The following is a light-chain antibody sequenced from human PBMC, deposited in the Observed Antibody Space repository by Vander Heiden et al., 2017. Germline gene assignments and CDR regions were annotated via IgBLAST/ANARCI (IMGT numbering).Light chain of an antibody. V-gene: IGKV1-5*03. CDR1: QSISSW. Sequence: DIQMTQPPSTLSASVGDRVTITCRASQSISSWLAWYQQKPGKAPKFLIYKASILESRVPSRFSDTGSGTEFTLTISSLQPADIATYYSQQDNSYPLTFGQGTRLEIK. CDR2: KAS. CDR3: QQDNSYPLT. J-gene: IGKJ5*01.